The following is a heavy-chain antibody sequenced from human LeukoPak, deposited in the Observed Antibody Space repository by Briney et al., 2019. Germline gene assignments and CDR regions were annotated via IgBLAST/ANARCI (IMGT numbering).Heavy chain of an antibody. D-gene: IGHD5-24*01. CDR3: ARVPRTYKGLDY. CDR1: GYTFTSYD. Sequence: ASVKVSCKASGYTFTSYDINWVRQATGQGLEWKGWINPNSGGTNYAQKFQGRVTMTRDTSISTAYMELSRLRSDDTAVYYCARVPRTYKGLDYWGQGTLVTVSS. V-gene: IGHV1-2*02. J-gene: IGHJ4*02. CDR2: INPNSGGT.